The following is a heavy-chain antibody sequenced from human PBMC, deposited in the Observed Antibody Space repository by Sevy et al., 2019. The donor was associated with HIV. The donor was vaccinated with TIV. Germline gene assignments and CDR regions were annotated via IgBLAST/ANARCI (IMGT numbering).Heavy chain of an antibody. CDR2: LSFGCGEI. Sequence: GRSLRLSCAASGFTFSKYSISWVRQPPGKGLEWVSTLSFGCGEINYADSVKGRLTISRDNSKSSVYLQMNNLRPEDTAVYYCAREGCTKPHDYWGQGTLVTVSS. CDR3: AREGCTKPHDY. CDR1: GFTFSKYS. V-gene: IGHV3-23*01. J-gene: IGHJ4*02. D-gene: IGHD2-8*01.